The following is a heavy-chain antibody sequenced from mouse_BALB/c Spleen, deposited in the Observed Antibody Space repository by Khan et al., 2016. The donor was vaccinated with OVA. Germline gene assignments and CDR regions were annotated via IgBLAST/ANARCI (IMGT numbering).Heavy chain of an antibody. CDR1: GYTFSSYW. D-gene: IGHD2-2*01. V-gene: IGHV1-9*01. CDR3: ARGGYGGFAY. J-gene: IGHJ3*01. Sequence: QVQLQQSGGDLMKPGASVKISCTATGYTFSSYWIEWVQQRPGHGLEWIGQIFPGSVSTTYNEKFKGKATFTADTSSNTAYMQLSSLTSEDSAVYYCARGGYGGFAYWGQGTLVTVSA. CDR2: IFPGSVST.